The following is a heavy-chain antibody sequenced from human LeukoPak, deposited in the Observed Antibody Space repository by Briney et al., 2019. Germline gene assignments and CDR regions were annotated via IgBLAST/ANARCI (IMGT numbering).Heavy chain of an antibody. Sequence: GGSLRLSCAASGFTFSHYTMNWVRQAPGKGLEWVSSISTSSSFIHYADSVKGRFTISSDNTNSSLSLQMNRLTSEDTALYSCARDATWNDNPFDHWGQGALVTVSS. J-gene: IGHJ4*02. D-gene: IGHD1-1*01. V-gene: IGHV3-21*06. CDR1: GFTFSHYT. CDR2: ISTSSSFI. CDR3: ARDATWNDNPFDH.